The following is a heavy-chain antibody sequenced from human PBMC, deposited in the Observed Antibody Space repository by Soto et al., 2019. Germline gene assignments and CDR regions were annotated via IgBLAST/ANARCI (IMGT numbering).Heavy chain of an antibody. D-gene: IGHD6-13*01. CDR3: ARSPRSSQYFDF. CDR2: IYPGDHET. V-gene: IGHV5-51*01. J-gene: IGHJ4*02. Sequence: VQSLKISCHCSGYTFSNFWIGWVRQLPGQGLEWMGIIYPGDHETRYSPSFLGKVTISAETSINTAYLQWSSLEASDSAFYFCARSPRSSQYFDFWGQGALVTVSS. CDR1: GYTFSNFW.